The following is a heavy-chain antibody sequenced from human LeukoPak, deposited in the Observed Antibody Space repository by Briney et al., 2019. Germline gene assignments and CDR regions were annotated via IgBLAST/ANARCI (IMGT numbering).Heavy chain of an antibody. Sequence: ASVKVSCKASGYIFIDYEINWVRQATGQGLEWMGWMNPKSGDTGYEQKFQGRVTITRDSSISTVYMELSSLRSEDTALCYCARGRYVDVWGKGTTVTVSS. V-gene: IGHV1-8*03. CDR3: ARGRYVDV. J-gene: IGHJ6*03. CDR1: GYIFIDYE. CDR2: MNPKSGDT.